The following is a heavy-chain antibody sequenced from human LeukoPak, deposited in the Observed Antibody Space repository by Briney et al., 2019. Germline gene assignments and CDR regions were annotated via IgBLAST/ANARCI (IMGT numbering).Heavy chain of an antibody. Sequence: GASVKVSCKGSGYTFTGYYIHWVRQAPGQGLEWMGWMNPDSGGTNYAQRFQGRVTMTRDTSISTAYMELSRLRSDDTAVYYCAVSGNGTFDYWGQGPLVTVSS. V-gene: IGHV1-2*02. CDR3: AVSGNGTFDY. J-gene: IGHJ4*02. CDR1: GYTFTGYY. D-gene: IGHD4-23*01. CDR2: MNPDSGGT.